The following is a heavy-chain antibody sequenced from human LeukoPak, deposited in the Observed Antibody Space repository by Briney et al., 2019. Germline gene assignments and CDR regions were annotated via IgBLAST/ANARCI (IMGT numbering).Heavy chain of an antibody. CDR2: INPESGGT. V-gene: IGHV1-2*02. D-gene: IGHD1-26*01. Sequence: ASVKVSCKASGYTFTGYYMHWVRQAPGQGLEWMGWINPESGGTNYAQKFQGRVTMTRDTSISTAYMELTSLRSDDTAVYYCARLPVIVGAWSPIDYWGPGTRVTVSS. J-gene: IGHJ4*02. CDR1: GYTFTGYY. CDR3: ARLPVIVGAWSPIDY.